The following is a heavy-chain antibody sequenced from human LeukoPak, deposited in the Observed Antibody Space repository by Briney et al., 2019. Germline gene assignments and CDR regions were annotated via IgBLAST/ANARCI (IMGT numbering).Heavy chain of an antibody. J-gene: IGHJ6*03. V-gene: IGHV3-21*03. D-gene: IGHD2-2*01. Sequence: PGGSLRLSCAASGFTFSNYNMNWVRQAPGKAMEWVSSITSSGTYIFYADSVKGRFTISRDNAKNSLYLQMDSLGPEDTAVYYCARTMIVVVPTAIVTTYYYYYMDVWGKGTTVTISS. CDR3: ARTMIVVVPTAIVTTYYYYYMDV. CDR2: ITSSGTYI. CDR1: GFTFSNYN.